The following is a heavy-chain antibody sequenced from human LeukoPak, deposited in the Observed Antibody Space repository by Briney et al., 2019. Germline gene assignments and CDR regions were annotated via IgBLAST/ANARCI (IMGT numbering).Heavy chain of an antibody. CDR3: ARAGGVKTAALDLDY. CDR1: GYTFTGYY. D-gene: IGHD6-25*01. CDR2: INPNSGGT. V-gene: IGHV1-2*02. J-gene: IGHJ4*02. Sequence: ASVKVSCKASGYTFTGYYMHWVRQAPGQGLEWMGWINPNSGGTNYAQKFQGRVTMTRDTSISTAYMELSRLRSDDTAVYYCARAGGVKTAALDLDYWGQGTLVTVSS.